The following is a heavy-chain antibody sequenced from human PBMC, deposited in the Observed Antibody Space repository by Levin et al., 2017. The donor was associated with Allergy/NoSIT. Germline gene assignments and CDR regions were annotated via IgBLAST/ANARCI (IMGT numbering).Heavy chain of an antibody. CDR2: IIPLFGTA. V-gene: IGHV1-69*13. J-gene: IGHJ3*02. CDR3: ARDGIIVATIDGFDT. D-gene: IGHD1-14*01. Sequence: VASVKVSCKASGGTSSSFDISWVRQAPGQGLEWMGGIIPLFGTANYAPKFQGRLTITADESTGTAYMELSSLTSEDTAVYYCARDGIIVATIDGFDTWGQGTMVTVSS. CDR1: GGTSSSFD.